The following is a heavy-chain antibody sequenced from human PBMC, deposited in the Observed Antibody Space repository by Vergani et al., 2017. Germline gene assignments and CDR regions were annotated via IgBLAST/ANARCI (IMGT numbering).Heavy chain of an antibody. CDR2: ISAYNGNT. Sequence: QVQLVQSGAEVKKPGASVKVSCKASGYTFTSYGISWVRQAPGQGREWMGWISAYNGNTNYAQKPEGSVTMTTDTSTSTAYKELRSLRSDDTAVYYCAGHGEPITIFGVGNVWFDPWGQGTLVTVSS. V-gene: IGHV1-18*04. D-gene: IGHD3-3*01. CDR3: AGHGEPITIFGVGNVWFDP. J-gene: IGHJ5*02. CDR1: GYTFTSYG.